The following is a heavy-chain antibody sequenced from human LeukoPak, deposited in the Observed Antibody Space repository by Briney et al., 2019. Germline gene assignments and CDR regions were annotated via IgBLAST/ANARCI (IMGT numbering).Heavy chain of an antibody. Sequence: SETLSLTCTVSGGSISSYCWSWIRQHAGEGLEWIGRIYTDGSTNYNPSLKSRVTMSVDTSKNQFSLKLSSVTAADTAVYYCAREGRLPYFDYWGQGTLVTVSS. D-gene: IGHD5/OR15-5a*01. CDR3: AREGRLPYFDY. CDR1: GGSISSYC. J-gene: IGHJ4*02. V-gene: IGHV4-4*07. CDR2: IYTDGST.